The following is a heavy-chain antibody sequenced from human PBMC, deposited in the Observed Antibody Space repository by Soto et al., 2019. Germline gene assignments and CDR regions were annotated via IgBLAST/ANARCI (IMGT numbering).Heavy chain of an antibody. CDR1: GYTFTIYG. D-gene: IGHD2-2*01. CDR3: ARDRICSSTSCYIEGIDP. J-gene: IGHJ5*02. Sequence: RASLKVSCKASGYTFTIYGISWVRQAPGQGLEWMGWISAYNGNTNYAQKLQGRVTMTTDTSTSTAYMELRSLRSDDTAVYYCARDRICSSTSCYIEGIDPWGQGTLVTVSS. CDR2: ISAYNGNT. V-gene: IGHV1-18*01.